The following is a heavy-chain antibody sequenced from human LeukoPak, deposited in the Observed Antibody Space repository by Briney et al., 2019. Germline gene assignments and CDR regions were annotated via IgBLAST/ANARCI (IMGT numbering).Heavy chain of an antibody. CDR2: ISHDGSNK. D-gene: IGHD6-19*01. J-gene: IGHJ4*02. CDR1: GFTFSRNG. Sequence: PGGSLRLSCAVSGFTFSRNGIYWVRQAPGKGLEWVAVISHDGSNKDYADSVKGRFTISRDNSKNTLYLQMNSLRAEDTAVYYCAKMAGVSAGYYFDYWGQGTLVTVSS. CDR3: AKMAGVSAGYYFDY. V-gene: IGHV3-30*18.